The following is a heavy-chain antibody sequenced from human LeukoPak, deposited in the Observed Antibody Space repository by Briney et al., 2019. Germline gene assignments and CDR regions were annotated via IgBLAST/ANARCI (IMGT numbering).Heavy chain of an antibody. Sequence: PGGPLRLSCEASGFTFSDAWLTWVRQAPGKGLEWVGRVKSKSDGGTTDYAAPVKGRFTISRDDSKNTLYLQMNSLKTEDTAVYYCTKLSGSFSVYWGQGTLVTVPP. CDR3: TKLSGSFSVY. V-gene: IGHV3-15*01. CDR2: VKSKSDGGTT. J-gene: IGHJ4*02. CDR1: GFTFSDAW. D-gene: IGHD1-26*01.